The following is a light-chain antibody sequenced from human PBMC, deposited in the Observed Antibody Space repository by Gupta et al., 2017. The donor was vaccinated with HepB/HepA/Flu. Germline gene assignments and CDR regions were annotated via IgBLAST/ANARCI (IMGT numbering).Light chain of an antibody. CDR3: QSGDTSGSYPVV. V-gene: IGLV3-25*03. J-gene: IGLJ3*02. CDR1: ALPKQY. Sequence: SYELTQPTSVSVSPGQKDRITCSGDALPKQYAFWYQKKPGQAPVLVIYQDNERPSGIPERFSGSSSGTTVTLTISGVQAEDEADYYCQSGDTSGSYPVVFGGGTKLTVL. CDR2: QDN.